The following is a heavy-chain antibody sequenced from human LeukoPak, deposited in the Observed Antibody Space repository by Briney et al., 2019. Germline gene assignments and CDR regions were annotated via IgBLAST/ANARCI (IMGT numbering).Heavy chain of an antibody. J-gene: IGHJ4*02. V-gene: IGHV3-7*01. Sequence: GGSLRLSCAASGFTFSSYWMSWVRQAPGKGLEWVANIKQEGSEKYYVDSVKGRFTISRDNAKNSLYLQMNSLRAEDTAVYYCARVRTAGTGGNVFDYWGQATLVTVSS. CDR3: ARVRTAGTGGNVFDY. CDR2: IKQEGSEK. D-gene: IGHD6-13*01. CDR1: GFTFSSYW.